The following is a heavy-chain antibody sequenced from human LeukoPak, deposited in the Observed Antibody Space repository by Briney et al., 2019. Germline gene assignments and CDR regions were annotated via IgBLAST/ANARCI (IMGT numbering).Heavy chain of an antibody. Sequence: SETLSLTCAVSDYSISSGYYWGFIRQPPGKGLEWIGSIYNSGSTYYNPFLKSRVTLSVDTSKNQFSLKLSFVTAADTAVYYCARGSAMDYWGQGSLVTVSS. V-gene: IGHV4-38-2*01. CDR2: IYNSGST. CDR1: DYSISSGYY. D-gene: IGHD1-26*01. J-gene: IGHJ4*02. CDR3: ARGSAMDY.